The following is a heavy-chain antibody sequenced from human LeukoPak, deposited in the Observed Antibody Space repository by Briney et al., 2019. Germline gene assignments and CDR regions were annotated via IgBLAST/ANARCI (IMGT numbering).Heavy chain of an antibody. CDR3: AKGIAAAGTPDY. Sequence: GRSLRLSCAASGFTFDDYAMHWVRQAPGKGLEWVSGISWNSGSIGYADSVKGRFTIPRDNAKNSLYLQMNSLRAEDTALYYCAKGIAAAGTPDYWGQGTLVTVSS. CDR1: GFTFDDYA. V-gene: IGHV3-9*01. CDR2: ISWNSGSI. J-gene: IGHJ4*02. D-gene: IGHD6-13*01.